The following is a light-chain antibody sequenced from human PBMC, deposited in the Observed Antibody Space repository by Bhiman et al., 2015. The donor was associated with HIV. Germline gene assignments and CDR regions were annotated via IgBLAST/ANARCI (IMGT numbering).Light chain of an antibody. CDR2: KDS. V-gene: IGLV3-25*03. J-gene: IGLJ2*01. Sequence: SYVLTQPPSVSVAPGETARITCGGNNIGGESVHWYQQRPGQAPVLVIYKDSERPSGIPERFSGSSSGTTVTLTISGVQAEDEADYYCQSAASSATYEVFGGGTKLTVL. CDR3: QSAASSATYEV. CDR1: NIGGES.